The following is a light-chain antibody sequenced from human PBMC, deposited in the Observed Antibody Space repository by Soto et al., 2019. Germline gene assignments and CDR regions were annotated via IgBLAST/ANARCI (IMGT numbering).Light chain of an antibody. Sequence: QSVLTQAASVSGSTGQSITISCTGTSSDVGGYNYVSWYQQFPGKVPKLLIYNVSNRPSGVSNRFSGSKSGNTASLTISGLQAEDEADYFCTSSTSGSLYVFGTGTKVTVL. CDR2: NVS. J-gene: IGLJ1*01. CDR3: TSSTSGSLYV. V-gene: IGLV2-14*01. CDR1: SSDVGGYNY.